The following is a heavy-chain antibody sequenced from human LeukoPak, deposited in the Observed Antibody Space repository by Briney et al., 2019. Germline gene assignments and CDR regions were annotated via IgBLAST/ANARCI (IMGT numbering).Heavy chain of an antibody. V-gene: IGHV3-23*01. D-gene: IGHD2-2*01. CDR3: AKDDANHIVVVPAATH. J-gene: IGHJ4*02. CDR1: GFTFSSYA. Sequence: GGSLRLSCAASGFTFSSYAMSWVRQAPGKGLEWVSAISGSGGSTYYADSVKGRFTISRDNSKNTLYLQMNSLRAEDTAVYYCAKDDANHIVVVPAATHWGQGTLVTVSS. CDR2: ISGSGGST.